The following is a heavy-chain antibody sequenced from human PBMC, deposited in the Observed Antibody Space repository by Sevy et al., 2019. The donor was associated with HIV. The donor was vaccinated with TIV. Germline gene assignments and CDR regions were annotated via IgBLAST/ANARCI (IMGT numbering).Heavy chain of an antibody. V-gene: IGHV2-5*02. Sequence: SGPTLVKPTQTLTLTCTFSGFSLSTSGVGVGWIRQPPGKALEWLALIYWDDDKRYSPSLKSRLTITKDTSKNQVVLTMTNMDPVDTATYYCAHKMVGIAVGDAFDIWVQGTMVTVSS. CDR2: IYWDDDK. CDR1: GFSLSTSGVG. J-gene: IGHJ3*02. D-gene: IGHD6-19*01. CDR3: AHKMVGIAVGDAFDI.